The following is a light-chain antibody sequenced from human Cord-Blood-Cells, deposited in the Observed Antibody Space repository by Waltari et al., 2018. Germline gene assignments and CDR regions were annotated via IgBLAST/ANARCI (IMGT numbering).Light chain of an antibody. J-gene: IGLJ2*01. CDR3: SSYTSSSTQV. V-gene: IGLV2-14*01. CDR1: SRDVGGYNY. CDR2: DVS. Sequence: QSALTQPAPVSGSPGQSITISCPGTSRDVGGYNYVSWYQQHPGKAPKLMIYDVSNRPSGVSNRFSGSKSGNTASLTISGLQAEDEADYYCSSYTSSSTQVFGGGTKLTVL.